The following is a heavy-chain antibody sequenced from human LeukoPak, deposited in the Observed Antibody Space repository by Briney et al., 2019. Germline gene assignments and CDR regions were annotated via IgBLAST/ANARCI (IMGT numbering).Heavy chain of an antibody. D-gene: IGHD3-9*01. CDR1: GGSISSGSYF. V-gene: IGHV4-39*01. CDR2: IYYSGNS. Sequence: SETLSLTCNVSGGSISSGSYFWGWIRQPPGKGLEWIGNIYYSGNSYYNPSLKSRVTMSVDTSKNQFSLKLSSVTAADTAVYYCARHLLYDILTGYHLDYWGQGTLVTVSS. J-gene: IGHJ4*02. CDR3: ARHLLYDILTGYHLDY.